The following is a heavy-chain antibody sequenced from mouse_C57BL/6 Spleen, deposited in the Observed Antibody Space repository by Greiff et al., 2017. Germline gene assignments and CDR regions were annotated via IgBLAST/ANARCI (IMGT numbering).Heavy chain of an antibody. V-gene: IGHV1-15*01. Sequence: QVQLQQSGAELVRPGASVTLSCKASGYTFTDYEMHWVKQTPVHGLEWIGAIDPETGGTAYNQKFKGKAILTADKSSSTAYMELRSLTSEDSAVYYCTSPLLPLDYWGQGTTLTVSS. CDR2: IDPETGGT. CDR3: TSPLLPLDY. D-gene: IGHD2-1*01. J-gene: IGHJ2*01. CDR1: GYTFTDYE.